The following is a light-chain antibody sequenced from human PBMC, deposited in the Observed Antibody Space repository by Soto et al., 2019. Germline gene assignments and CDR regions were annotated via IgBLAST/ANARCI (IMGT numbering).Light chain of an antibody. CDR1: QSVSSSY. J-gene: IGKJ1*01. V-gene: IGKV3-20*01. Sequence: DIVLTQSPGTLSLSPGERATLSCRASQSVSSSYLDWYQQKPGQAPRLLIYGASSRATGIPDRFSGSGSGTDFTLTISRLEPEDFAVYSCQQYGSSRTWTFGQGTKVEIK. CDR3: QQYGSSRTWT. CDR2: GAS.